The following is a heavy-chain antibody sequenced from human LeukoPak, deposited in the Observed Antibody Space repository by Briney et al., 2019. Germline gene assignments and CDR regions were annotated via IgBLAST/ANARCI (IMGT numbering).Heavy chain of an antibody. V-gene: IGHV4-59*01. CDR3: ARVGRQSGNSGYVYFDY. Sequence: PSQTLSLTCTVSGDSISGYYWSWIRQHPGTALGWIGYSGSTKHNPSLNSRVTISVYTSRNQFALKLSSVTAADTAVYYCARVGRQSGNSGYVYFDYWGQGTLVTVYS. J-gene: IGHJ4*02. D-gene: IGHD5-12*01. CDR1: GDSISGYY. CDR2: SGST.